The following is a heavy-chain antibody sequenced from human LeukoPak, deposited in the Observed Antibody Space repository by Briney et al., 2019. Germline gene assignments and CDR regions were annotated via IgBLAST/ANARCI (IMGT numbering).Heavy chain of an antibody. J-gene: IGHJ4*02. D-gene: IGHD2-15*01. CDR3: AREQGGSCHD. CDR2: IIPILGIA. CDR1: GGTFSSYD. V-gene: IGHV1-69*04. Sequence: SVKVSCKASGGTFSSYDISWVRQAPGQGLGWMGRIIPILGIANYAQKFQGRVTITADKSTSTAYMELSSLRSEDTAVYYCAREQGGSCHDWGQETLVTVSS.